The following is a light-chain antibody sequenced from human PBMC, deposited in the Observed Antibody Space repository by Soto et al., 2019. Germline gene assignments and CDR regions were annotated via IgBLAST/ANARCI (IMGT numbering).Light chain of an antibody. V-gene: IGLV2-14*03. CDR1: SSDVGGYNY. J-gene: IGLJ2*01. Sequence: QSALTQPASVSGSPGQSITISCTGTSSDVGGYNYVSWYQHHPGKAPKLMIYDVSNRPSGVSDRFAGSKSGNTASLTISGLQDEDEDDYYCNSYTSSSTVVFGGGTKLTVL. CDR3: NSYTSSSTVV. CDR2: DVS.